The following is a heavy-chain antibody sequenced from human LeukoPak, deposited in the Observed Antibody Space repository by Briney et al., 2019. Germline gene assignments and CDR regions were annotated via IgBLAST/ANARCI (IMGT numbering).Heavy chain of an antibody. Sequence: SETLSLTCAVSGYSISSGYYWGWIRRPPGKGLEWIGSIYHSGNTYYNPSLKSRVTISVDTSKNQFSLKLSSVTAADTAVYYCAGSYSSGLDPFDYWGQGTLVTVSS. CDR3: AGSYSSGLDPFDY. CDR2: IYHSGNT. CDR1: GYSISSGYY. J-gene: IGHJ4*02. D-gene: IGHD6-19*01. V-gene: IGHV4-38-2*01.